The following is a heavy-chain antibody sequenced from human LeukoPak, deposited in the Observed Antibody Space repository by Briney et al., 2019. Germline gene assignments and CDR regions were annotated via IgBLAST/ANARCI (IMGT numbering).Heavy chain of an antibody. V-gene: IGHV3-23*01. CDR1: GFSFRSYA. J-gene: IGHJ6*03. CDR3: AKGTGYSSAPPEFYSYMDV. Sequence: QPGGSLRLSCVGSGFSFRSYAMNWARQAPGKGLEWVSVISGSGDTTYHADSAKGRLTISRDNSKNTLYLEMNSLRTDDTAIYFCAKGTGYSSAPPEFYSYMDVWGKGTTVTVSS. CDR2: ISGSGDTT. D-gene: IGHD6-25*01.